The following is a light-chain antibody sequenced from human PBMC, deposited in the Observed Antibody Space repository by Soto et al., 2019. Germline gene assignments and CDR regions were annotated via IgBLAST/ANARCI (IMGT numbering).Light chain of an antibody. CDR3: SSYTTSSTVV. CDR2: DVS. Sequence: QSALTQPASVSGSPGQSITISCTGTSSDVGTYNYVSWYQQHPGKAPKLMIYDVSNRPSGVSNRFSGSKSSNTASLTISGLQAEDDSDYYCSSYTTSSTVVFGGGTKVTVL. V-gene: IGLV2-14*01. J-gene: IGLJ2*01. CDR1: SSDVGTYNY.